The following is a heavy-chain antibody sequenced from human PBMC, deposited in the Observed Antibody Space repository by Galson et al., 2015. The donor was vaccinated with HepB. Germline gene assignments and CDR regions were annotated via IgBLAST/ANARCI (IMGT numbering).Heavy chain of an antibody. J-gene: IGHJ4*02. V-gene: IGHV1-18*04. CDR2: ISAYNGNT. CDR1: GYTFTSYG. D-gene: IGHD1-26*01. CDR3: ARDVPTWELLRRFDY. Sequence: SVKVSCKASGYTFTSYGISWVRQAPGQGLEWMGWISAYNGNTNYAQELQGRVTMTTDTSTSTAYMELRSLRSDDTAVYYCARDVPTWELLRRFDYWGQGTLVTVSS.